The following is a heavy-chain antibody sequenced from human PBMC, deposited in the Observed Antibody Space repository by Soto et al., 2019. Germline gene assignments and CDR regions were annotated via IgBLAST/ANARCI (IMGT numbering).Heavy chain of an antibody. CDR2: INAGNGNT. V-gene: IGHV1-3*01. CDR1: GYTFTSYA. CDR3: ARDRAVGATVFDY. J-gene: IGHJ4*02. Sequence: QVQLVQSGAEVKKPGASVKVSCKASGYTFTSYAMHWVRQAPGQRLEWMGWINAGNGNTKYSQKFQGRVTITRDTXASTAYMELSSLRSEDTAVYYCARDRAVGATVFDYWGQGTLVTVSS. D-gene: IGHD1-26*01.